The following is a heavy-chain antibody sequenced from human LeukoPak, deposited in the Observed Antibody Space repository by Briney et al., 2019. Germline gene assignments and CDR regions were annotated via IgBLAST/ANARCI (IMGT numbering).Heavy chain of an antibody. CDR2: FHLDGRT. CDR1: GGSVTSTNW. V-gene: IGHV4-4*02. CDR3: AREGGFYRPLDY. Sequence: SETLSLTCDVSGGSVTSTNWWTWVRQPPGKGLEWIGEFHLDGRTNYNPSLKSRLIMSVDLPENLFPLKLTAVTAAAAADYYCAREGGFYRPLDYSGQGTLVTVSS. J-gene: IGHJ4*02. D-gene: IGHD3-3*01.